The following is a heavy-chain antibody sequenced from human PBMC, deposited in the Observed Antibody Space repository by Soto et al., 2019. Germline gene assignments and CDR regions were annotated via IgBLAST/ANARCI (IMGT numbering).Heavy chain of an antibody. CDR2: VSYDGSKQ. V-gene: IGHV3-30-3*01. CDR3: ARDRVYYYDNSGYYNFDY. J-gene: IGHJ4*02. Sequence: QVQLVESGGGVVQPGRSLRVSCAASGFTFSNYAMHWVRQAPGKGLEWVAVVSYDGSKQFYADSVEGRFTISRDSSKSTLYLHMDHLRDEDTAVYYCARDRVYYYDNSGYYNFDYWGQGTLVTVSS. D-gene: IGHD3-22*01. CDR1: GFTFSNYA.